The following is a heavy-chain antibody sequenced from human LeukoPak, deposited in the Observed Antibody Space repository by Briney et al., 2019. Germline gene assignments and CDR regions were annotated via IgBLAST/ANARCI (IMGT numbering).Heavy chain of an antibody. J-gene: IGHJ4*02. CDR2: ISSSSSFK. CDR3: ARLDVSTSSSKFDS. D-gene: IGHD2-2*01. V-gene: IGHV3-21*01. CDR1: GFTFSSYS. Sequence: GGSLRLSCAASGFTFSSYSMNWVRQAPGKGLEWVSSISSSSSFKDYADSVKGRFTISRDNAKNSLYLQMNSLRAEDTAVYYCARLDVSTSSSKFDSWGQGTLVTVSS.